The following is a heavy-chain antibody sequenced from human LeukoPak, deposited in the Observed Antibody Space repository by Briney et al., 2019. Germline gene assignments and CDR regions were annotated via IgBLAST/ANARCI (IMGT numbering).Heavy chain of an antibody. CDR1: GYTFTSYD. J-gene: IGHJ3*02. CDR2: MNPNSGNT. D-gene: IGHD3-9*01. V-gene: IGHV1-8*01. CDR3: ARSLYDILTGYYWHAFDI. Sequence: ASVKVSCKASGYTFTSYDINWVRQATGQGLEWMGWMNPNSGNTGYAQKFQGRVTVTTDTSTNTAYMELRSLRSDDTAVYYCARSLYDILTGYYWHAFDIWGQGTLVTVSS.